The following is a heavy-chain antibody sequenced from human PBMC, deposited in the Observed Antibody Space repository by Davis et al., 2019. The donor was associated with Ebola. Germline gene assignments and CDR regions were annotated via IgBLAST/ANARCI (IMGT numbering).Heavy chain of an antibody. CDR3: ARHREAAAGHDAFDI. J-gene: IGHJ3*02. V-gene: IGHV5-51*01. CDR1: GYTFTSYW. Sequence: KVSCKGSGYTFTSYWIAWVRQVPGKGLEWMGIIYPGDSDTRYSPSFQGQVTISADKSISTAYLQWSSLKASDTAMYYCARHREAAAGHDAFDIWGQGTMVTVSS. D-gene: IGHD6-13*01. CDR2: IYPGDSDT.